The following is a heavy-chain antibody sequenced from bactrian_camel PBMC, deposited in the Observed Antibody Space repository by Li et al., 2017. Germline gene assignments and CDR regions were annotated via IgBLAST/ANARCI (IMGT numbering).Heavy chain of an antibody. CDR1: GDTIGRYC. CDR3: ATGDVPYY. V-gene: IGHV3S68*01. D-gene: IGHD7*01. CDR2: VITIDGTT. Sequence: HVQLVESGGGSVQVGGSLTLSCVASGDTIGRYCMGWFRQIPDREREGVASVITIDGTTDYAGSVKGRFTISQDNAKNTLYLQMNSLKSEDTALYYCATGDVPYYWGQGTQVTVS. J-gene: IGHJ4*01.